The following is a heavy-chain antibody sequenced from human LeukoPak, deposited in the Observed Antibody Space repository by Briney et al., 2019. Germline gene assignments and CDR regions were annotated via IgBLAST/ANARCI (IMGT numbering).Heavy chain of an antibody. CDR1: GFTVSSNY. V-gene: IGHV3-53*01. CDR3: ARNFALDY. CDR2: IYSGGST. Sequence: GGSLRLSCASSGFTVSSNYMTWVRQAPGKGLEWVSVIYSGGSTYYADSVKGRFTISRDNSKNTLFLQMNSLRAEDTAVYYCARNFALDYWGQGTLVTVSS. J-gene: IGHJ4*02.